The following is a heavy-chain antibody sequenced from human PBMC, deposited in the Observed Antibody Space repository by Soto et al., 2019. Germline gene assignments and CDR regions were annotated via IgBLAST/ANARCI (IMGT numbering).Heavy chain of an antibody. J-gene: IGHJ4*02. V-gene: IGHV3-9*01. CDR1: GFTFDDYA. CDR2: ISWKSGKI. Sequence: VQLVESGGGLVQPGRSLRLSCAASGFTFDDYAMHWVRQAPGKGLEWVSGISWKSGKIGYADSVKGRFTISGENAKNSLYLQMNSLRAEDTALYYCATQDYWGQGTLVTVSS. CDR3: ATQDY.